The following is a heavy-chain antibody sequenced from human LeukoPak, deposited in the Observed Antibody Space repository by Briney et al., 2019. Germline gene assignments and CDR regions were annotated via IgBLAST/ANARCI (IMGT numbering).Heavy chain of an antibody. CDR1: GGTFSSYA. CDR2: IIPIFGTA. J-gene: IGHJ6*03. CDR3: ARGVPYSNSAHDDYYYYMDV. Sequence: VASVKVSCKASGGTFSSYAISWVRQAPGQGLEWMGGIIPIFGTANYAQKSQGRVTITTDESTSTAYMELSSPRSEDTAVYYCARGVPYSNSAHDDYYYYMDVWGKGTTVTVSS. V-gene: IGHV1-69*05. D-gene: IGHD4-11*01.